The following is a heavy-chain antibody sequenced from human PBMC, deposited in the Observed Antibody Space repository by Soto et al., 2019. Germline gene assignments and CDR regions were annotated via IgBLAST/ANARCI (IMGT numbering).Heavy chain of an antibody. CDR1: GDSVSSNSAA. D-gene: IGHD1-7*01. Sequence: SQTLSLTCAISGDSVSSNSAAWNWIRQSPSRGLEWLGRTYYRSKWYNDYAVSVKSRITINPDTSKNQFSLQLNSVTPEDTAVYYCARDRDWNYYTGYYFDYWGQGTLVTVSS. J-gene: IGHJ4*02. CDR2: TYYRSKWYN. CDR3: ARDRDWNYYTGYYFDY. V-gene: IGHV6-1*01.